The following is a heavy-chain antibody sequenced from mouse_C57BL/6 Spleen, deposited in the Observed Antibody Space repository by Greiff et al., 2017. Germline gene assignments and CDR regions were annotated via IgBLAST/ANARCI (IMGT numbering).Heavy chain of an antibody. CDR2: IDPSDSYT. CDR3: ARLGGSSYEYFDV. D-gene: IGHD1-1*01. J-gene: IGHJ1*03. CDR1: GYTFTSSW. V-gene: IGHV1-69*01. Sequence: QVQLQQPGAELVMPGASVKLSCKASGYTFTSSWMHWVKQRPGQGLEWIGEIDPSDSYTNYNQKFKGKSTLTVDKSSSTAYMQLSSLTSEDSAVYYCARLGGSSYEYFDVWGTGTTVTVSS.